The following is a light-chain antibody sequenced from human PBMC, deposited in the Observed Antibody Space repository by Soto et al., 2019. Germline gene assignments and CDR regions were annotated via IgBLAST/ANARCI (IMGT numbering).Light chain of an antibody. CDR2: RSD. V-gene: IGLV1-47*01. CDR3: ASWDDSLSALL. CDR1: SSNIGSNH. J-gene: IGLJ2*01. Sequence: QSVLTQPPSASGTPGQTVTISCSGSSSNIGSNHVYWYQQFPGSAPRLLIYRSDQRPSGVPDRFSGSKSGTSASLAISGLRSEEEADYYCASWDDSLSALLFGGGTKLTVL.